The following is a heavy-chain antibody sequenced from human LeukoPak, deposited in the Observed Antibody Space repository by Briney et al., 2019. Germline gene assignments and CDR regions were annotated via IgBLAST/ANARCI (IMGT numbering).Heavy chain of an antibody. CDR1: GFSLSTSGVG. CDR2: IYWDDDK. J-gene: IGHJ4*02. CDR3: AHSDDYVWGSYRYTIFDY. D-gene: IGHD3-16*02. V-gene: IGHV2-5*02. Sequence: SGPTLVKPTQTLTLTCTFSGFSLSTSGVGVGWIRQPPGKALEWLALIYWDDDKRYSPSLKSRLTITKDTSKNQVVLTMTNMDPVDTATYYSAHSDDYVWGSYRYTIFDYWGQGTLVTVSS.